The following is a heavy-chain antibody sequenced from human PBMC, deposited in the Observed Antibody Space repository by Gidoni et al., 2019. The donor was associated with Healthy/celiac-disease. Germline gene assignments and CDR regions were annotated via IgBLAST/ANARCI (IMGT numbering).Heavy chain of an antibody. V-gene: IGHV1-8*01. J-gene: IGHJ6*02. CDR1: RYTFTSYD. CDR3: ARGWNYADGMDV. CDR2: MNPNSGNT. Sequence: QVQLVQSGAEVKKPGASVKVSCKASRYTFTSYDINWVRQATGQGVEWMGWMNPNSGNTGYAQKFQGRVTMTRNTSISTAYMELSSLRSEDTAVYYCARGWNYADGMDVWGQGTTVTVSS. D-gene: IGHD1-7*01.